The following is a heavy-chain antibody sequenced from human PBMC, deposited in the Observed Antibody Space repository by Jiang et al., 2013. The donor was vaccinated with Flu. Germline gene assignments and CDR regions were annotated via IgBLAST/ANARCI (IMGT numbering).Heavy chain of an antibody. CDR2: IIPILGIA. V-gene: IGHV1-69*04. Sequence: SGAEVKKPGSSVKVSCKASGGTFSSYAISWVRQAPGQGLEWMGRIIPILGIANYAQKFQGRVTITADKSTSTAYMELSSLRSEDTAVYYCAREDDSGGLSFDYWGQGTLVTVSS. D-gene: IGHD4/OR15-4a*01. J-gene: IGHJ4*02. CDR3: AREDDSGGLSFDY. CDR1: GGTFSSYA.